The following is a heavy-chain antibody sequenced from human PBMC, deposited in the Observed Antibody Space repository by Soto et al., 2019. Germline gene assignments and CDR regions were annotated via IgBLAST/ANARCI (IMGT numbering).Heavy chain of an antibody. Sequence: QVQLQESGPGLVKPSGTLSLTCAVSGGSISSSNWWSWVRQPPGKGLEWIGEIYHSGSTNYNPSLRSRVTISVDKSKDQFSLQLSSVTAADTAVYYCARVSGSYYYGMDVWGQGTTVTVSS. D-gene: IGHD1-26*01. CDR3: ARVSGSYYYGMDV. V-gene: IGHV4-4*02. CDR2: IYHSGST. CDR1: GGSISSSNW. J-gene: IGHJ6*02.